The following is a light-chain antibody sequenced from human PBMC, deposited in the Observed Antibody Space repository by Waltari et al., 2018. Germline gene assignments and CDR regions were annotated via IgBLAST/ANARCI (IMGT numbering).Light chain of an antibody. CDR1: SNDVGGYNY. CDR3: SSCASTIPLGV. J-gene: IGLJ3*02. CDR2: DVN. V-gene: IGLV2-14*01. Sequence: SALTQPASVSGAPGQSITISCTGISNDVGGYNYVSWYQQHPGKAPKLIIYDVNNRPSGISYRFSGSKSGDTASLTISGLQPEDEADYCCSSCASTIPLGVFGGGTKLTVL.